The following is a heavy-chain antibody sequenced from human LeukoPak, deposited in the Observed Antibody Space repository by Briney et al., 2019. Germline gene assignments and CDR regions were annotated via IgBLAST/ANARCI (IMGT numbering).Heavy chain of an antibody. CDR1: GFTVSSNY. CDR3: ARGYSCGWPVPPFDP. D-gene: IGHD6-19*01. J-gene: IGHJ5*02. Sequence: PGGSLRLSCAASGFTVSSNYMSWVRQAPGKGLEWVSVIYSGGSTYYADSVKGRFTISRDNSKNTLYLQMNSLRAEDTAVYYCARGYSCGWPVPPFDPRGQGTLVTVSS. CDR2: IYSGGST. V-gene: IGHV3-66*01.